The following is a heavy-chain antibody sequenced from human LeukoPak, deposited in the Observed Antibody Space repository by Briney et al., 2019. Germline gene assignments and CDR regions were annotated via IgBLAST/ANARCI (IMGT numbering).Heavy chain of an antibody. D-gene: IGHD6-19*01. V-gene: IGHV4-30-2*01. J-gene: IGHJ4*02. CDR1: GGSISSGGYY. CDR3: ARTSSRQWLVPGDFDY. CDR2: IYHSGST. Sequence: SETLSLTCTVSGGSISSGGYYWSWIRQPPGKGLEWIGYIYHSGSTYYNPSLKSRVTISVDRSKNQFSLKLSSVTAADTAVHYCARTSSRQWLVPGDFDYWGQGTLVTVSS.